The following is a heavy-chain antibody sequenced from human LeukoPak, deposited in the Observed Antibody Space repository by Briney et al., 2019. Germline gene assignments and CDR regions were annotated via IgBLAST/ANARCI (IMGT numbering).Heavy chain of an antibody. Sequence: PSETLSLTCTVSGGSISSYYWSWIRQPPGKGLEWIGYIYYSGSTNYNPSLKSRVTISVDTSKNQFSLKLSSVIAADTAVYYCARVRGYSFDPWGQGTLVTVSS. CDR3: ARVRGYSFDP. J-gene: IGHJ5*02. CDR2: IYYSGST. V-gene: IGHV4-59*01. CDR1: GGSISSYY. D-gene: IGHD5-18*01.